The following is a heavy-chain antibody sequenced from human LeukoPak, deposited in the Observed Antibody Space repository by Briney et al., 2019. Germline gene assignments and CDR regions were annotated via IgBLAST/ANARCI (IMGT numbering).Heavy chain of an antibody. V-gene: IGHV4-59*01. J-gene: IGHJ4*02. D-gene: IGHD6-13*01. Sequence: SETLSLTCTVSGGSISSYYWIWIRQPPGKGLEWIGYIYYSGSTNYNPSLKSRVTISVDTSKNQFSLKLSSVTAADTAVYYCARVPPYSSSWSFDYWGQGTLVTVSS. CDR3: ARVPPYSSSWSFDY. CDR2: IYYSGST. CDR1: GGSISSYY.